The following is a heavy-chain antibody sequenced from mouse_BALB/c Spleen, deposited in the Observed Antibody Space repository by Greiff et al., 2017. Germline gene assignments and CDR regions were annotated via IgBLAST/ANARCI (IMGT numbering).Heavy chain of an antibody. Sequence: VMLVESGAELAKPGASVKMSCKASGYTFTSYWMHWVKQRPGQGLEWIGYINPSTGYTEYNQKFKDKATLTADKSSSTAYMQLSSLTSEDSAVYYCARSIRRDWYFDVWGAGTTVTVSS. CDR3: ARSIRRDWYFDV. D-gene: IGHD2-12*01. V-gene: IGHV1-7*01. CDR2: INPSTGYT. J-gene: IGHJ1*01. CDR1: GYTFTSYW.